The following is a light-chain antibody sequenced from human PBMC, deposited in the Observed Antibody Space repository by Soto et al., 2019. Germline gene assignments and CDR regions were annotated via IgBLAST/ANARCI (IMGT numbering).Light chain of an antibody. CDR2: KAS. J-gene: IGKJ2*01. Sequence: DIQMTQSPSTLSASVGDRVTITCRASQSISSWLAWYQQKPGKAPKLLIYKASSLESGVPSRFSGSRSGTELTLTISSLQPDDFATYYCQQYNSYSPYTFGQGTKLEIK. CDR3: QQYNSYSPYT. CDR1: QSISSW. V-gene: IGKV1-5*03.